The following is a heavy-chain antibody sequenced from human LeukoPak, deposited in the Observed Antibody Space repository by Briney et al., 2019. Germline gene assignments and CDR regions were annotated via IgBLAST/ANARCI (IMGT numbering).Heavy chain of an antibody. CDR1: GFTLTDYN. CDR2: IRFDGTTE. D-gene: IGHD6-19*01. V-gene: IGHV3-30*02. J-gene: IGHJ4*02. CDR3: ARGAAVALEL. Sequence: GGSLRLSCGASGFTLTDYNMHWVRQAPGKGLEYVAFIRFDGTTEYYTDSVKGRFAMSRDKSKNTLYLQMNSLRGEDTAVYYCARGAAVALELWGQGTLVTVSS.